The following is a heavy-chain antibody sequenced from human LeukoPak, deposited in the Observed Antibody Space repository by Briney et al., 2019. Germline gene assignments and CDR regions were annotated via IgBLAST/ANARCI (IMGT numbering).Heavy chain of an antibody. J-gene: IGHJ4*02. D-gene: IGHD5-12*01. Sequence: GGSLRLSCAASGFTLSTSWMGWVRQVRGKGLEWVANIKKDGSETYYVDSVKGRFTISRDNAKNSLYLQMNSLRAEDTAMYYCARGRYSGTTYYFDYWGQGTLVTVSS. CDR2: IKKDGSET. CDR1: GFTLSTSW. V-gene: IGHV3-7*03. CDR3: ARGRYSGTTYYFDY.